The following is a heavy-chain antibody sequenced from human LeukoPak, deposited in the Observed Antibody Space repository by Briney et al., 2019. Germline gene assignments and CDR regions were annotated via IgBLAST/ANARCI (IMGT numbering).Heavy chain of an antibody. CDR1: GFTVSSNY. CDR3: AKDRTVTTVYFDY. D-gene: IGHD4-17*01. CDR2: ISGSGGST. Sequence: PGGSLRLSCAASGFTVSSNYMSWVRQAPGKGLEWVSAISGSGGSTYYADSVKGRFTISRDNSKNTLYLQMNSLRAEDTAVYYCAKDRTVTTVYFDYWGQGTLVTVSS. V-gene: IGHV3-23*01. J-gene: IGHJ4*02.